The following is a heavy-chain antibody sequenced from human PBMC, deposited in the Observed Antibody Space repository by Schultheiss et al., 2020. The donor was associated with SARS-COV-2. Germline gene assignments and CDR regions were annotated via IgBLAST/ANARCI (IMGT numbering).Heavy chain of an antibody. CDR2: IYYSGST. D-gene: IGHD6-13*01. J-gene: IGHJ5*02. V-gene: IGHV4-59*08. CDR3: ARQKQRSSSWSYNWFDP. CDR1: GGSISSSNW. Sequence: SETLSLTCTVSGGSISSSNWWSWVRQPPGKGLEWIGYIYYSGSTNYNPSLKSRVTISVDTSKNQFSLKLTSVTATDTAVYYCARQKQRSSSWSYNWFDPWGQGTLVTVSS.